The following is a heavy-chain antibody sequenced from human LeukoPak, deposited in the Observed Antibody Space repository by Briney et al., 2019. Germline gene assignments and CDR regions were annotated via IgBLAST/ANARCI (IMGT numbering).Heavy chain of an antibody. Sequence: PSETLSLTCTVSGGSISSYYWSWIRQPPGKGLEWIGYIYYSGSTNYNPSLKSRVTISVDTSKNQFSLKLSSVTAADTAVYYCARHGYYYDSSGPLDYWGQGTLVTVSS. D-gene: IGHD3-22*01. CDR2: IYYSGST. J-gene: IGHJ4*02. CDR3: ARHGYYYDSSGPLDY. CDR1: GGSISSYY. V-gene: IGHV4-59*08.